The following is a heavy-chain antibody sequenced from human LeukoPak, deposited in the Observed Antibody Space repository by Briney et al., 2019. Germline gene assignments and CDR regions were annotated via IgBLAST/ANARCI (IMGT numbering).Heavy chain of an antibody. J-gene: IGHJ4*02. CDR2: IYGGGNT. CDR1: GFIVSSNY. CDR3: ASGYSYGHTFDY. Sequence: GGSLRLSCAASGFIVSSNYMSWVRQAPGKGLEWVSVIYGGGNTYYADSVKGRFTISRDNSKNTLYLQMNSLRAEDTAVYYCASGYSYGHTFDYWGQGTLVTVSS. D-gene: IGHD5-18*01. V-gene: IGHV3-53*01.